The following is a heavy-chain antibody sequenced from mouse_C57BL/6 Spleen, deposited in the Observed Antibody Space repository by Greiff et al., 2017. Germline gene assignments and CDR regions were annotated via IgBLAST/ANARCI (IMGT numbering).Heavy chain of an antibody. D-gene: IGHD4-1*01. J-gene: IGHJ4*01. CDR2: IRNKANNHAT. CDR3: TGLTGNAMDY. Sequence: EVHLVESGGGLVQPGGSMKLSCAASGFTFSDAWMDWVRQSPEKGLEWVAEIRNKANNHATYYAESVKGRFTISRDDSKSSVYLKMNSLRAEDTGIYYCTGLTGNAMDYWGQGTSVTVSS. CDR1: GFTFSDAW. V-gene: IGHV6-6*01.